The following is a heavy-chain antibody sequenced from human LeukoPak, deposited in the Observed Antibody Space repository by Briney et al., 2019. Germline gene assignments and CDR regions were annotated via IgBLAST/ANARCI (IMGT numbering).Heavy chain of an antibody. Sequence: GGSLRLSCAASGFPFSASAMTWVRQAPGKGLEWVSHILSTGTTYYADSVRGRFTVSRDNSKNTLYLLMTSLRADDTAVYYCATVKYDYGDPVGWFDPWGQGTLVTVSS. CDR2: ILSTGTT. J-gene: IGHJ5*02. CDR1: GFPFSASA. CDR3: ATVKYDYGDPVGWFDP. D-gene: IGHD4-17*01. V-gene: IGHV3-23*01.